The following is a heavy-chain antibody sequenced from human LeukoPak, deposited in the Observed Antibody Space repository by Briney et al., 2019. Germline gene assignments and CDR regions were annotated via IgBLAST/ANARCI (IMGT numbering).Heavy chain of an antibody. Sequence: PGGSLRLSCAASGFTFSSYAMSWVRQAPGKGLEWVSAISGSGGSTYYADSVKGRFTISRDNSKNTLYLQMNSLRAEDTAVYYCAKLPRYGSGSSHFDYWGQGTLVTVSS. CDR2: ISGSGGST. CDR1: GFTFSSYA. D-gene: IGHD3-10*01. CDR3: AKLPRYGSGSSHFDY. J-gene: IGHJ4*02. V-gene: IGHV3-23*01.